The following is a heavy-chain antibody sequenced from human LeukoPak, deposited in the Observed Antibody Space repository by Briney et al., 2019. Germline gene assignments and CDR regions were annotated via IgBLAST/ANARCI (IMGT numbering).Heavy chain of an antibody. D-gene: IGHD6-6*01. V-gene: IGHV3-23*01. J-gene: IGHJ5*02. CDR2: ISGSGGGT. CDR1: GFTFSSYA. CDR3: AKDLLVSGWFDP. Sequence: PGGSLRLSCAASGFTFSSYAMSWVRQAPGKGLEWVSAISGSGGGTYYADSVKGRFTISRDNSKNTLYLQMNSPRAEDTAVYYCAKDLLVSGWFDPWGQGTLVTVSS.